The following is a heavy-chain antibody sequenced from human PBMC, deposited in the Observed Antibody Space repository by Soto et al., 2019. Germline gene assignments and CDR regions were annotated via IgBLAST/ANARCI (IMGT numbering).Heavy chain of an antibody. CDR2: ISSSSSTI. V-gene: IGHV3-48*01. Sequence: PGGSLRLSCAASGFTFSSYSMNWVRQAPGKGLEWVSYISSSSSTIYYADSVKGRYNISRDNAKNSLYLKMKSLRAEDTALYYFARGLEAVVPPGPEDWFDPWGQGTLVTVSS. D-gene: IGHD2-2*01. CDR1: GFTFSSYS. J-gene: IGHJ5*02. CDR3: ARGLEAVVPPGPEDWFDP.